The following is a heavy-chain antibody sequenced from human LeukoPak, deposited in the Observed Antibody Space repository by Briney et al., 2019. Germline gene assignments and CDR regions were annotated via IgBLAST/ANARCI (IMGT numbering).Heavy chain of an antibody. CDR3: ARGTMVRGAYYYYYYMDV. J-gene: IGHJ6*03. CDR2: TRNKANSYTT. V-gene: IGHV3-72*01. Sequence: GGSLRLSCAASGFTFRDHYMDWVRQAPGKGLEWVGRTRNKANSYTTEYAASVKGRFTISRDDSKNSLYLQMNSLKTEDTAVYSCARGTMVRGAYYYYYYMDVWGKGTTVTVSS. CDR1: GFTFRDHY. D-gene: IGHD3-10*01.